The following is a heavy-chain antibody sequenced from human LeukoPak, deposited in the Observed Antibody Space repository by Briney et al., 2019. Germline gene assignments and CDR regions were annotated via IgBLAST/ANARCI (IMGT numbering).Heavy chain of an antibody. CDR2: IYSGGST. CDR1: GFTVSSNY. Sequence: PGGSLRLSCAASGFTVSSNYMSWVRQAPGKGLEWVSVIYSGGSTYYADSVKGRFTISRDNSKNTQYLQMNSLRTEDTAVYYCAKGVARFGYGALLDYWGQGTLVTVSS. J-gene: IGHJ4*02. CDR3: AKGVARFGYGALLDY. D-gene: IGHD4/OR15-4a*01. V-gene: IGHV3-53*05.